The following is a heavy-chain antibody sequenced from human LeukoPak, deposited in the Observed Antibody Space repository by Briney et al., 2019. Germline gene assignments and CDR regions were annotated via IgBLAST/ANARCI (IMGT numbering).Heavy chain of an antibody. D-gene: IGHD3-22*01. CDR1: GFTFSSYA. J-gene: IGHJ4*02. CDR2: MSTDGTDK. V-gene: IGHV3-30*03. CDR3: ARSANYFDTSGQDY. Sequence: GGSLILSCAASGFTFSSYAMSWVRQAPGGGLEWVAVMSTDGTDKYYADSLKGRFTISRDKAKSTLYVQMNSLRVEDTAVYYCARSANYFDTSGQDYWGQGTLVTVSS.